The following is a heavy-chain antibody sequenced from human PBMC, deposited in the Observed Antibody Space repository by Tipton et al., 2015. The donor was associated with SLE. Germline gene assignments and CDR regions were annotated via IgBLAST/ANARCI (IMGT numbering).Heavy chain of an antibody. J-gene: IGHJ4*02. V-gene: IGHV3-30*04. CDR1: GFTFSSYA. CDR3: AKEMDDYGDYLEDY. CDR2: ISYDGSNK. D-gene: IGHD4-17*01. Sequence: SLRLSCAASGFTFSSYAMHWVRQAPGKGLEWVAVISYDGSNKYYADSVKGRFTISRDNSKNTLYLQMNSLRAEDTAVYYCAKEMDDYGDYLEDYWGQGSLVTVSS.